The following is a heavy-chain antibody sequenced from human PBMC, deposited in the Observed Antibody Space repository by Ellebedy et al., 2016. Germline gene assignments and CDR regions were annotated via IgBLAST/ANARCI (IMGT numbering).Heavy chain of an antibody. CDR3: AKDINYGSGSYHDTFDF. CDR1: GFTFAVYA. D-gene: IGHD3-10*01. Sequence: GGSLRLXCTASGFTFAVYAMHWVRQAPGKGLEWIAGTTWKSGNIDYADSVKGRFTISRDNAMNSLFLQMNSLRTEDTALYYCAKDINYGSGSYHDTFDFWGQGTMVTVSS. V-gene: IGHV3-9*01. CDR2: TTWKSGNI. J-gene: IGHJ3*01.